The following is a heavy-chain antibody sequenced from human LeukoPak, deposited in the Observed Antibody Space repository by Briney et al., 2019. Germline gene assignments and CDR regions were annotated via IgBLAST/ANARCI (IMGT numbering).Heavy chain of an antibody. CDR3: ARDYSGSYYREGIDY. D-gene: IGHD1-26*01. Sequence: GGSLRLSCAASGFTFSSYTMNWVRQAPGKGLEWVSYISSSSSTIYYADSVKGRFTISRDNAKNSLYLQMNSLRAEDTAVYYCARDYSGSYYREGIDYWGQGTLVTVSS. V-gene: IGHV3-48*04. J-gene: IGHJ4*02. CDR1: GFTFSSYT. CDR2: ISSSSSTI.